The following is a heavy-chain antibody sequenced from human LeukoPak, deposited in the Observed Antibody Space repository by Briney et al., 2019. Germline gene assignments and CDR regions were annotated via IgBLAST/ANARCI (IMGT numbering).Heavy chain of an antibody. CDR3: ARSMAGDSHDASDI. J-gene: IGHJ3*02. D-gene: IGHD2-21*02. V-gene: IGHV7-4-1*02. Sequence: ASVKVSCKASGYTFTSYAMNWVRQAPGQGLEWMGWINTNTGNPTYAQGFTGRFVFSLDTSVSTAYLQISSLKAEDTAVYYCARSMAGDSHDASDIWGQGTMVTVSS. CDR2: INTNTGNP. CDR1: GYTFTSYA.